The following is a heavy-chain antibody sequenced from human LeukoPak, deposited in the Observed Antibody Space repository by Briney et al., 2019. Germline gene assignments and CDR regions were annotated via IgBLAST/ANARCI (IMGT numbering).Heavy chain of an antibody. D-gene: IGHD4-17*01. Sequence: KPSETLSLTCTVSGGSISSSSYYWGWIRQPPGKGLEWIGSIYYSGSTYYNPSLKSRVTISVDTSKNQFSLKLSSVTAADTAVYYCARVTRQDYTVTRPAYAFDIWGQGTMVTVSS. V-gene: IGHV4-39*01. CDR1: GGSISSSSYY. CDR3: ARVTRQDYTVTRPAYAFDI. J-gene: IGHJ3*02. CDR2: IYYSGST.